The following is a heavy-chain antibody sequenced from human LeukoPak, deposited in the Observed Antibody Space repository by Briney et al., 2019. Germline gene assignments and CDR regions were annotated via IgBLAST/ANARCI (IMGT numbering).Heavy chain of an antibody. D-gene: IGHD4-17*01. CDR3: ARDGLENYGDYSFMDV. CDR2: ISSSSSYI. CDR1: GFTFSSYS. J-gene: IGHJ6*02. V-gene: IGHV3-21*01. Sequence: PGGSLRLSCAASGFTFSSYSMNWVRQAPGKGLEWVSSISSSSSYIYYADSVKGRFTISRDNAKNSLYLQMNSLRAEDTAVYYCARDGLENYGDYSFMDVWGQGTTVTVSS.